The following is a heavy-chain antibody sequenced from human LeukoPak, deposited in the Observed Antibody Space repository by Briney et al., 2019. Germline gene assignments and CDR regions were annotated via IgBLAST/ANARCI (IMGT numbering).Heavy chain of an antibody. Sequence: GDSLKISCKGSGYIFTTYWIGWVRQMPGKGLEWMGIIYPGDSDTRYSPSFQGQVTISADKSISTAYLQWSSLKASDSAMYYCVRHGLGSSWFGFDYWGQGTLVTVSS. J-gene: IGHJ4*02. CDR2: IYPGDSDT. D-gene: IGHD6-13*01. CDR3: VRHGLGSSWFGFDY. V-gene: IGHV5-51*01. CDR1: GYIFTTYW.